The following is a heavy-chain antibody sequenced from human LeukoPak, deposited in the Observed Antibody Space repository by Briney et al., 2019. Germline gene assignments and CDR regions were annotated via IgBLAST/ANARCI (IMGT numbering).Heavy chain of an antibody. J-gene: IGHJ4*02. V-gene: IGHV3-7*01. D-gene: IGHD3-22*01. CDR3: ASNFYDVGGYYYRTPVQY. CDR1: GFTFSSYW. Sequence: GGSLRLSCAVSGFTFSSYWMSWVRQAPGKGLEWVANIKQDGSEKYYVDSVKGRFTISRDNAKNTLYLQMRSLRPEDTAVYYCASNFYDVGGYYYRTPVQYWGQGTPVTVSS. CDR2: IKQDGSEK.